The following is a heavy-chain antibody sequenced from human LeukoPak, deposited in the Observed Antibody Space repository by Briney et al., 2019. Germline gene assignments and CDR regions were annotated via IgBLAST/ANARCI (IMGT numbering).Heavy chain of an antibody. J-gene: IGHJ4*02. CDR1: GYSFTSYW. D-gene: IGHD6-19*01. V-gene: IGHV5-51*01. Sequence: GESLKISCKGSGYSFTSYWIGWVRQMPGKGLEWRGIIYPGDSDTIYSPSFQGQVTISADKSISTAYLQWSSLKASDTAMYYCARHRREGIAVARIDYWGQGTLVTVSS. CDR3: ARHRREGIAVARIDY. CDR2: IYPGDSDT.